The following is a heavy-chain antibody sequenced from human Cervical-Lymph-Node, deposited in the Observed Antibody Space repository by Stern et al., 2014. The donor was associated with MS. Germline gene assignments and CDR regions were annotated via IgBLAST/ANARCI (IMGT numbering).Heavy chain of an antibody. CDR1: GGSISSGGYY. Sequence: QLQLQESGPGLVKPSQTLSLTCTVSGGSISSGGYYWSWIRQHPGKGLEWVGYIYYIGSTSYNPSLKSRVTISLDTSKSQFSLKLSSVTAADTAVYYCAKYRVFGGVIVVDYWGQGTLVTVSS. V-gene: IGHV4-31*03. CDR2: IYYIGST. D-gene: IGHD3-16*02. CDR3: AKYRVFGGVIVVDY. J-gene: IGHJ4*02.